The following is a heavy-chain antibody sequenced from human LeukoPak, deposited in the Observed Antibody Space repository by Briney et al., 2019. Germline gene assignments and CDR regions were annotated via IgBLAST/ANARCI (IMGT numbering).Heavy chain of an antibody. CDR3: VRHGDTSGYTN. Sequence: PGGSLRLSCAASGFTFRSYWMSWVRQAPGKGLEWVANIKQDGSEKYYVDSVKGRFTISRDNAKNSLYLQMNSLRAEDTAVYSCVRHGDTSGYTNWGQGTLVPVSS. J-gene: IGHJ4*02. V-gene: IGHV3-7*01. CDR1: GFTFRSYW. D-gene: IGHD3-22*01. CDR2: IKQDGSEK.